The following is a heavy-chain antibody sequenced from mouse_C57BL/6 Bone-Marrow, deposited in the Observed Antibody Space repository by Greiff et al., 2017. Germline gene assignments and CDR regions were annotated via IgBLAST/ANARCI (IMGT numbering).Heavy chain of an antibody. Sequence: EVKLMESGPGLVKPSQSLSLTCSVTGYSITSGYYWNWIRQFPGNKLEWMGYISYDGSNNYNPSLKNRISITRDTSKNQFFLKLNSVTTEDTATYYCARESYYAMDYWGQGTSVTVSS. CDR3: ARESYYAMDY. CDR1: GYSITSGYY. J-gene: IGHJ4*01. V-gene: IGHV3-6*01. CDR2: ISYDGSN.